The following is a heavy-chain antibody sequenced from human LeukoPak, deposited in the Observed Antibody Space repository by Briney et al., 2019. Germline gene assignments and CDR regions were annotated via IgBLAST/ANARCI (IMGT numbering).Heavy chain of an antibody. CDR3: ARHEASYFYYYMDV. V-gene: IGHV4-39*01. CDR1: GGSISSTTYY. Sequence: ASETLSLTCTVSGGSISSTTYYWAWIRQPPGMGLEWIGNVYYGETTYYNPSLESRVTISVDTSKNQFSLRLNSVTAADTAVYYCARHEASYFYYYMDVWGAGTTVIVSS. CDR2: VYYGETT. J-gene: IGHJ6*03.